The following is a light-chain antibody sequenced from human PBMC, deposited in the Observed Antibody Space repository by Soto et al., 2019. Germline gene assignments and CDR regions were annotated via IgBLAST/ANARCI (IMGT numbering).Light chain of an antibody. CDR3: QKYNGDSRT. CDR1: QGISNY. Sequence: IQMTQSPSSLSASVGDRVTITCRASQGISNYLAWYQQKPGKVPKLLIYGASTLQSGVPSRFSGSGSGTDFTLTISSLQPEDVATYYCQKYNGDSRTFGQRTKVDNK. V-gene: IGKV1-27*01. CDR2: GAS. J-gene: IGKJ1*01.